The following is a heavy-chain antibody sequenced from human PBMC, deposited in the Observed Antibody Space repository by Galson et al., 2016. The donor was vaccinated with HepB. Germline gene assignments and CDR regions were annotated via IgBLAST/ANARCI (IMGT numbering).Heavy chain of an antibody. CDR3: ARGNYYGSGSYSYGAFY. J-gene: IGHJ4*02. D-gene: IGHD3-10*01. CDR1: GFTFSDYA. CDR2: ISYHGTTA. V-gene: IGHV3-30*04. Sequence: SLRLSCAASGFTFSDYAIHWVRQAPGKGLEWVSVISYHGTTAYYADSLKGRFTVSRDNSKNTLYLHLSSLRFEDTAIYYCARGNYYGSGSYSYGAFYWGQGTVVTVSS.